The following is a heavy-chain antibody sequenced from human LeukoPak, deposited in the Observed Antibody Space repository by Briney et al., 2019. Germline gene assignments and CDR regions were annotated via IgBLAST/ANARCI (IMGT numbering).Heavy chain of an antibody. CDR2: IKQDGSEK. Sequence: GGSLRLSCAASGFTFDDCAMSWVRQAPGKGLEWVANIKQDGSEKYYVDSVKGRFTISRDNAKNSLYLQMNSLRAEDTAVYYCARDKSDIVVVPAANYYYYYYMDVWGKGTTVTVSS. D-gene: IGHD2-2*01. CDR1: GFTFDDCA. V-gene: IGHV3-7*01. J-gene: IGHJ6*03. CDR3: ARDKSDIVVVPAANYYYYYYMDV.